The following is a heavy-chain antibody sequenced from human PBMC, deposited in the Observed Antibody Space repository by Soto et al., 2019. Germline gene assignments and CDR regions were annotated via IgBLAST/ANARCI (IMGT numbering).Heavy chain of an antibody. D-gene: IGHD3-22*01. CDR3: ARRYYDSSGYHSGYYYGMDV. CDR2: ISYDGSIK. CDR1: GFTFNSYA. Sequence: GGSLRPSCAASGFTFNSYAMHWVRQAPGQGLEWVAIISYDGSIKYYADSVKGRFTISRDNSKNTLYLQMSSLRIEDTAVYYCARRYYDSSGYHSGYYYGMDVWGQGTTVTVSS. V-gene: IGHV3-30-3*01. J-gene: IGHJ6*02.